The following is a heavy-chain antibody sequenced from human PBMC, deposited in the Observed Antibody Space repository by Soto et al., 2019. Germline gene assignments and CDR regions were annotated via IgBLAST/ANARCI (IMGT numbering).Heavy chain of an antibody. CDR2: INAGNGNT. V-gene: IGHV1-3*01. J-gene: IGHJ6*03. Sequence: ASVKVSCKASGYTFTSYAMHWVRQAPGQRLEWMGWINAGNGNTKYSQKFQGRVTITRDTSASTAYMELSSLRSEDTAVYYCARDGYCSSTSCYNSYMDVWGKGTKVTVSS. CDR1: GYTFTSYA. D-gene: IGHD2-2*03. CDR3: ARDGYCSSTSCYNSYMDV.